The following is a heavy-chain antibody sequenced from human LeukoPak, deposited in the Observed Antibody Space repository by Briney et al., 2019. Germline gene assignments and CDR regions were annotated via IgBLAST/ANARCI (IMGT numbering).Heavy chain of an antibody. V-gene: IGHV3-23*01. J-gene: IGHJ4*02. Sequence: PGGSLRLSCAASGFTFSSYAMSWVRQAPGKGLEWVSAISGSGGTTYYADSVKGRFTISRDNSKNTLYLQMNGLRAEDTAVYYCAKSIWLPLGVPAANFDYWGQGNLVTVSS. CDR3: AKSIWLPLGVPAANFDY. CDR2: ISGSGGTT. CDR1: GFTFSSYA. D-gene: IGHD3-16*01.